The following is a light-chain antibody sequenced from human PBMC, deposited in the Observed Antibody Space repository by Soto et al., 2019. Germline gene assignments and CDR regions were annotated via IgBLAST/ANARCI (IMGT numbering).Light chain of an antibody. CDR3: QQYNNWPRT. V-gene: IGKV3-15*01. CDR1: QSVRSN. J-gene: IGKJ1*01. Sequence: EIVMPHSPATLSVSPGERAPLSCRASQSVRSNLAWYQQKPGQAPRLLIYGASTRATGIPARFSGSGSGTEFTLTISSLQSEDFAVYYCQQYNNWPRTFGQGTKVEIK. CDR2: GAS.